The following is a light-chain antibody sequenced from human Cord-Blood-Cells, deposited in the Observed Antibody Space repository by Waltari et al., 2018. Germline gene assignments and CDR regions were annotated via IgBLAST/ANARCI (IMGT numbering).Light chain of an antibody. CDR3: QQYYSTLT. J-gene: IGKJ4*01. Sequence: DIVMTQSPDSLAVSLGERATINCKSSQSVIYSSNNQNYLAWYQQKPGQPPKLLIYWASTRESGVPDRFSGSGSGTDFTLTISSLQAEDVAVYYCQQYYSTLTFGGGTKVEIK. CDR1: QSVIYSSNNQNY. V-gene: IGKV4-1*01. CDR2: WAS.